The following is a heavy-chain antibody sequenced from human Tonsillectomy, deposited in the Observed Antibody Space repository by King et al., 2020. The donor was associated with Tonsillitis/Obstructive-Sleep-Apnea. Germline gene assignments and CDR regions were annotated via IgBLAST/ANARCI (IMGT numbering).Heavy chain of an antibody. CDR3: ARVKGYDGSYYGFDY. V-gene: IGHV1-69*01. CDR1: GGTFSNFG. D-gene: IGHD1-26*01. J-gene: IGHJ4*02. CDR2: IIPLFATT. Sequence: VQLVESAAEVKKPGSSVKVSCTVSGGTFSNFGISWVRQAPGQGLEWMGGIIPLFATTNYAQQFQGRVTITADESTTTAYVELSSLRSEDTAVYYCARVKGYDGSYYGFDYWGQGTLVTVSS.